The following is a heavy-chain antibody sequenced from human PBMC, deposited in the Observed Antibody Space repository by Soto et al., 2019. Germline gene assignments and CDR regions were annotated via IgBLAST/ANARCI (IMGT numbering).Heavy chain of an antibody. CDR3: ARDLSPKYSRSWYE. CDR2: ISSIGSTI. V-gene: IGHV3-48*03. CDR1: VLTFSSYE. J-gene: IGHJ4*02. Sequence: GGALRLSCAASVLTFSSYEMNWVRQAPGKGLEWVSYISSIGSTIYYADSVKGRFTISRDNAKNSLYLQMNSLRAEDTAVYYCARDLSPKYSRSWYEWGQGTLVTVSS. D-gene: IGHD6-13*01.